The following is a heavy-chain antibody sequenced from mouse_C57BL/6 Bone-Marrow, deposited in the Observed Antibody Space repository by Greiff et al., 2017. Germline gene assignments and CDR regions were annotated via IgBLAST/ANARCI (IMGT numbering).Heavy chain of an antibody. CDR1: GYTFTDYE. D-gene: IGHD1-1*01. CDR3: TPFITTVVEGY. V-gene: IGHV1-15*01. Sequence: QVQLQQSGAELVRPGASVTLSCKASGYTFTDYEMHWVKQTPVHGLEWIGAIDPETGGTAYNQKFKGKAILTADKSSSTAYMELRSLTSEDSAVYYCTPFITTVVEGYWGQGTTRTVSS. J-gene: IGHJ2*01. CDR2: IDPETGGT.